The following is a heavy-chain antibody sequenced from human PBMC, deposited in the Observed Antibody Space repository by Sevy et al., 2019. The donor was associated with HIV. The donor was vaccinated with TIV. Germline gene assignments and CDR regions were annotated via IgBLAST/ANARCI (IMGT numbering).Heavy chain of an antibody. CDR3: ARQSFGGVITRQHFDS. CDR2: MHYTGST. V-gene: IGHV4-39*01. J-gene: IGHJ5*01. CDR1: GSSISTSSYY. D-gene: IGHD3-16*02. Sequence: SETLSLTCSVSGSSISTSSYYWGWIRQPPGKGLEWIWSMHYTGSTYYTPSLQTRFTLSIDTSKNQFSLNLSSVTAADTAVYFCARQSFGGVITRQHFDSWGQGTLVTVSS.